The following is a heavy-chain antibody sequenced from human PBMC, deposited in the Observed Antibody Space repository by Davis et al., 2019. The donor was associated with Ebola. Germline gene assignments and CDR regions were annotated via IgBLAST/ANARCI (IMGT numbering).Heavy chain of an antibody. CDR1: RGSISSHF. Sequence: PSETLSLTCAVSRGSISSHFWSWIRQPPGQGLEWIGSIFYTGSTNLNPSLRSRVTLSVDRPKNQFSLNLTSVTAADTAVYFCARQPRSTCSPEYYHGLDVWGQGTTVVVSS. CDR3: ARQPRSTCSPEYYHGLDV. CDR2: IFYTGST. J-gene: IGHJ6*02. V-gene: IGHV4-59*11. D-gene: IGHD3-16*01.